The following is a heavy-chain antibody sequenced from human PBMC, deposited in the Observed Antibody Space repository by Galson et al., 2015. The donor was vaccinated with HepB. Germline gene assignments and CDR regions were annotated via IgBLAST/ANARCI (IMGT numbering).Heavy chain of an antibody. CDR1: GFTFSDYY. J-gene: IGHJ4*02. V-gene: IGHV3-11*06. CDR2: ISTYSSYT. D-gene: IGHD5-12*01. CDR3: AIFPVDSGYDGPLAY. Sequence: SLRLSCAASGFTFSDYYMSWIRQAPGKGLEWVSYISTYSSYTTYADSVKGRFTISRDDAKNSLYLQMNSLRAEDTAVYYCAIFPVDSGYDGPLAYWGQGTLITVSS.